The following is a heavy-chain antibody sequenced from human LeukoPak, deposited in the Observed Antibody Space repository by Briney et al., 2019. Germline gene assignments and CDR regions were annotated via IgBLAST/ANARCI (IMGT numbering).Heavy chain of an antibody. D-gene: IGHD3-22*01. CDR2: IYYSGST. CDR3: ARGAHYDRSGYYLFDY. V-gene: IGHV4-39*07. Sequence: SETLSLTCTVSGGSISSSSYYWGWIRQPPGKGLEWIGSIYYSGSTYYNPSLKSRVTISVDTSKNQFSLKLRSVTAADTAVYYCARGAHYDRSGYYLFDYWGQGTLVTVSS. J-gene: IGHJ4*02. CDR1: GGSISSSSYY.